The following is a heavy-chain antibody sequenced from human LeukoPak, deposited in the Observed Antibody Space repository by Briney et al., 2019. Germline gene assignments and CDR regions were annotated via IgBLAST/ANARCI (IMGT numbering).Heavy chain of an antibody. CDR2: IKQGGREE. CDR3: ARDNGGWFDT. J-gene: IGHJ5*02. Sequence: GGSLRLSCVASEFIFSDYWMSWVRQAPGKGLEWVANIKQGGREEKYVSSVKGRLAISRDDAKSTLYLQMDSLSGDDTAVYYCARDNGGWFDTWGRGTLVTVSS. CDR1: EFIFSDYW. D-gene: IGHD3-10*01. V-gene: IGHV3-7*03.